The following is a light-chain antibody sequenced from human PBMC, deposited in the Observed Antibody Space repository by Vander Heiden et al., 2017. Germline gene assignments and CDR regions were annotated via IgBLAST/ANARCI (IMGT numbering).Light chain of an antibody. CDR3: QRRSNYPIT. CDR2: DSS. J-gene: IGKJ5*01. Sequence: IVLRQSQDNLSLTPGESTTLSCRASQSVSSYLAWYQQHPGQAAGLLIYDSSNSATDIPARSSGSGSGTDFTLTISSLEPEDFAVYYCQRRSNYPITFGQGTRLEIK. V-gene: IGKV3-11*01. CDR1: QSVSSY.